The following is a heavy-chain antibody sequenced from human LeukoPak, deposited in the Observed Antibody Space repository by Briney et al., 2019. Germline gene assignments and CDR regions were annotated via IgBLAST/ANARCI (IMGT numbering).Heavy chain of an antibody. Sequence: ASVKVSCKASGYTFTSYYMHWVRQAPGQGLEWMGIINPSGGSTSYAQKFQGRVTITADKSTSTAYMELSSLRSEDTAVYYCARDTMIVVEKNWFDPWGQGTLVTVSS. J-gene: IGHJ5*02. CDR1: GYTFTSYY. CDR3: ARDTMIVVEKNWFDP. V-gene: IGHV1-46*01. D-gene: IGHD3-22*01. CDR2: INPSGGST.